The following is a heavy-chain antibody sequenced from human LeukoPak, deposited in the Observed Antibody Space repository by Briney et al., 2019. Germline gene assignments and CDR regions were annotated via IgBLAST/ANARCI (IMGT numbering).Heavy chain of an antibody. D-gene: IGHD5-18*01. J-gene: IGHJ3*02. CDR1: GGSISSSNW. Sequence: PSETLSLTCAVSGGSISSSNWWSWVRQPPGKGLEWIGEINHSGSTNYNPSLKSRVTISVDTSKNQFSLKLSSVTAADTAVYYCASRRGYSYGWRIWGQGTMVTVSS. CDR2: INHSGST. V-gene: IGHV4-4*02. CDR3: ASRRGYSYGWRI.